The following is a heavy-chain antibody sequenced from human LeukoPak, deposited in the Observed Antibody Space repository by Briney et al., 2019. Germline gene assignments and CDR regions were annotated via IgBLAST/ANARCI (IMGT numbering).Heavy chain of an antibody. Sequence: PSETLSLTCFVSGYSISSGYYWGWIRQPSGKGLEWLGSVYHTGSTYYNPSLKSRVTILVDTSKNQFSLKLSSVTAADTALYYCARGQASNFDYWGQGTLVTVSS. CDR3: ARGQASNFDY. J-gene: IGHJ4*02. CDR1: GYSISSGYY. V-gene: IGHV4-38-2*02. CDR2: VYHTGST.